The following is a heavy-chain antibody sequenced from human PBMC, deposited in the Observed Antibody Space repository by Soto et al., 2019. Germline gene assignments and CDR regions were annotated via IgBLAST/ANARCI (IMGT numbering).Heavy chain of an antibody. D-gene: IGHD3-3*01. CDR2: ISYSGSS. CDR3: ARDHPPRFLGLGYFDP. J-gene: IGHJ5*02. V-gene: IGHV4-31*03. Sequence: SATLSLTCTVSGDSISSDDYYWSWIRQHPGKGLEWIGYISYSGSSYYNPSLKSRVSISVDTSKIQFSLELSSVTAADTAVYYCARDHPPRFLGLGYFDPWGQGTLVTVSS. CDR1: GDSISSDDYY.